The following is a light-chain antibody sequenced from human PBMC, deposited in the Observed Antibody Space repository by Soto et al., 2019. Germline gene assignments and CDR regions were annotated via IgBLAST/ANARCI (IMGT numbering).Light chain of an antibody. V-gene: IGKV1-5*03. CDR3: QHYFSYSEA. CDR2: KPS. Sequence: DIQMTQSPSTLSGSVGDRVTITCRASQTISSWLAWYHQKPGKAPKLLTYKPSTLKSGGPSRFSGSGSGVEFKLTISSLQADDFAGNYGQHYFSYSEACGQVTNVDIK. CDR1: QTISSW. J-gene: IGKJ1*01.